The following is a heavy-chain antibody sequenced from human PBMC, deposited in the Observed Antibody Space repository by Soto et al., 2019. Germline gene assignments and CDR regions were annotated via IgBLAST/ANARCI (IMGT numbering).Heavy chain of an antibody. CDR1: GGSFSGYY. Sequence: QVQLQQWGAGLLKPSETLSLTCAVYGGSFSGYYWSWIRHPPGKGLEWIGAINHSGSTNYNPTLKNRVSISVDTSKNQLSLKLSSVTAADTGVYYCASIPVVSLSRAYKWSDYYGMDGWGQGSTVTVSS. V-gene: IGHV4-34*01. D-gene: IGHD1-1*01. J-gene: IGHJ6*02. CDR3: ASIPVVSLSRAYKWSDYYGMDG. CDR2: INHSGST.